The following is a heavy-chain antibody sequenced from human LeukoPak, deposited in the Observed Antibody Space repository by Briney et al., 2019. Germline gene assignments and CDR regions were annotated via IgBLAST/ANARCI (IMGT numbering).Heavy chain of an antibody. CDR1: GFTFSSYA. D-gene: IGHD5-18*01. CDR2: ISGSGGST. Sequence: GGSLRLSCAASGFTFSSYAMSWVRQAPGKGLEWVSAISGSGGSTYYADSVKGRFTISRGNSKNTLYLQMNSLRAEDTAVYYCAKSKWIQLWLAAFDIWGQGTMVTVSS. V-gene: IGHV3-23*01. CDR3: AKSKWIQLWLAAFDI. J-gene: IGHJ3*02.